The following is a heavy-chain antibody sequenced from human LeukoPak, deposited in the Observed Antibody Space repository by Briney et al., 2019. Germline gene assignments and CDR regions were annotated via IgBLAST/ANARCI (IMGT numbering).Heavy chain of an antibody. CDR3: ARVGGRSSSSFFDY. CDR1: GGSISSSSYY. V-gene: IGHV4-39*07. J-gene: IGHJ4*02. D-gene: IGHD6-6*01. Sequence: SETLSLTCTVSGGSISSSSYYWGWIRQPPGKGLEWIGSIYYSGSTYYNPSLKSRVTISVGTSKNQFSLKLSSVTTADTAVYYCARVGGRSSSSFFDYWGQGTLVTVSS. CDR2: IYYSGST.